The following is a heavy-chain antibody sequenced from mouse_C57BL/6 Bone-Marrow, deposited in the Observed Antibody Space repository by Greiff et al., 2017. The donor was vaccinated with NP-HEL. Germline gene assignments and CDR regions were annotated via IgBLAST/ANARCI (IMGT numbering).Heavy chain of an antibody. CDR2: ILPGSGST. CDR3: ARRIYYSNGDY. J-gene: IGHJ2*01. CDR1: GYTFTGYW. Sequence: QVQLQQSGAELMKPGASVKLSCKATGYTFTGYWIEWVKQRPGHGLEWIGEILPGSGSTNSNEKFKGKATFTADTSSNTAYMQLSSLTTEDSAIYYCARRIYYSNGDYWGQGTTLTVSS. V-gene: IGHV1-9*01. D-gene: IGHD2-5*01.